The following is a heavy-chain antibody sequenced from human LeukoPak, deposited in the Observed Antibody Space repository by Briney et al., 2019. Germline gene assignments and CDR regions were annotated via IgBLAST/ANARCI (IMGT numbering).Heavy chain of an antibody. J-gene: IGHJ3*02. D-gene: IGHD1-1*01. CDR1: GYSISSGYY. V-gene: IGHV4-61*01. CDR2: IYYSGST. CDR3: ARGREWNPSDAFDI. Sequence: PSETLSLTCTVSGYSISSGYYWGWIRQPPGKGLEWIGYIYYSGSTNYNPSLKSRVTISVDTSKNQFSLKLSSVTAADTAVYYCARGREWNPSDAFDIWGQGTMVTVSS.